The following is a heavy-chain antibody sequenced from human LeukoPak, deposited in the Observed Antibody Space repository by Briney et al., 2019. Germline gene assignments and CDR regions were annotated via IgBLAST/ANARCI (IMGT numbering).Heavy chain of an antibody. J-gene: IGHJ4*02. V-gene: IGHV4-59*08. CDR2: IYYSGST. Sequence: SETLSLTCTVSGGSISSYYRSWIRQPPGKGLEWIGYIYYSGSTNYNPSLKSRVTISVDTSKNQFSLKLSSVTAADTAVYYCARHGSPGYSSSWYGYWGQGTLVTVSS. CDR1: GGSISSYY. CDR3: ARHGSPGYSSSWYGY. D-gene: IGHD6-13*01.